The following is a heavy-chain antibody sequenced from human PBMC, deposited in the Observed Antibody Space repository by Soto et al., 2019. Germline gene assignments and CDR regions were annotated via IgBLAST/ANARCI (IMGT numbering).Heavy chain of an antibody. Sequence: SETLSLTCTVSGGSISNYDWSWIRQPPGKGLEWIGYIYYSGSTNYNPSLKSRDTISVDTSKNQFSLKLNSVTAADTAVFYCARVNNGNYYYYYGMDVWGQGTTVTVSS. J-gene: IGHJ6*02. CDR1: GGSISNYD. V-gene: IGHV4-59*01. CDR3: ARVNNGNYYYYYGMDV. D-gene: IGHD1-1*01. CDR2: IYYSGST.